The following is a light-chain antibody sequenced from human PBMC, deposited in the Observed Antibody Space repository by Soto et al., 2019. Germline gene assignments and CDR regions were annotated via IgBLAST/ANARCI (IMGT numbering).Light chain of an antibody. V-gene: IGKV3-20*01. CDR3: QRYGTSPWT. CDR2: GAS. J-gene: IGKJ1*01. CDR1: QGVSSSY. Sequence: EIVLTQSPGTLSLSPGERATLSCRASQGVSSSYVAWYQQKPGQAPRLLISGASSRATGIPDRFSGSGSGTDFTLTISRLEPEDFAVYYCQRYGTSPWTFGQGTKVEIK.